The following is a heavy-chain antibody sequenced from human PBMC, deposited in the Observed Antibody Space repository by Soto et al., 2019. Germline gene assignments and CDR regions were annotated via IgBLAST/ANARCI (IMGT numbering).Heavy chain of an antibody. Sequence: VQLVESGGGLVQPGGSLRLSCAASGIIFTNYWMHWVRQAPGKGLEWVSRIDNDGSGTSYADSVKGRFTISRDNAKNTVYLQMNSLRPEDTAVYYCITVFEYWGQGTLVTVSS. CDR3: ITVFEY. V-gene: IGHV3-74*01. CDR1: GIIFTNYW. CDR2: IDNDGSGT. D-gene: IGHD1-20*01. J-gene: IGHJ4*02.